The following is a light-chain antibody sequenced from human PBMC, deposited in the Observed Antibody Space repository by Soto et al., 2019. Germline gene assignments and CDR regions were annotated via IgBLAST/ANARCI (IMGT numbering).Light chain of an antibody. CDR3: TSYAGSYTLWV. Sequence: QSALTQPRSVSGSPGQSVTISCTGTSSDVGGYNFVSWYQQYPGKAPKLIIYDVTKRPSGVPSRFSGSKSGNTASLTISGLLAADEADYYCTSYAGSYTLWVFGGGTRSPS. V-gene: IGLV2-11*01. J-gene: IGLJ3*02. CDR2: DVT. CDR1: SSDVGGYNF.